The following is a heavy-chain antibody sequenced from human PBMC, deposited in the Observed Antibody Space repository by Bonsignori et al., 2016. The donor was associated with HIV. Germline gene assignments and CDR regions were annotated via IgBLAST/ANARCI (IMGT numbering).Heavy chain of an antibody. Sequence: VRQAPGKGLEWVSAISGSGGSTYYADSVKGRFTISRDNSKNTLYLQMNSLRAEDTAVYYCAKDRSVGSSTPAVGRNWFDPWGQGTLVTVSS. CDR2: ISGSGGST. CDR3: AKDRSVGSSTPAVGRNWFDP. V-gene: IGHV3-23*01. J-gene: IGHJ5*02. D-gene: IGHD2-2*01.